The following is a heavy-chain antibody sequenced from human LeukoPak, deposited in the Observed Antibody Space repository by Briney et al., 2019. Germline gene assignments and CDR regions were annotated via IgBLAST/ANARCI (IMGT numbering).Heavy chain of an antibody. J-gene: IGHJ4*02. CDR2: IYYSGST. V-gene: IGHV4-59*08. D-gene: IGHD6-13*01. CDR1: GGSISSYY. CDR3: AGTSRYSSSWYNVGYYFDY. Sequence: SETLSLTCTVSGGSISSYYWSWIRQPPGKGLEWIGYIYYSGSTNYNPSLKSRVAISVDTSKNQFSLKLSSVTAADTAVYYCAGTSRYSSSWYNVGYYFDYWGQGTLVTVSS.